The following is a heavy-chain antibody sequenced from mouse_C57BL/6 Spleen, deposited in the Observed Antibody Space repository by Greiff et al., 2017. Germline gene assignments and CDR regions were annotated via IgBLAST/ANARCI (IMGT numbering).Heavy chain of an antibody. Sequence: EVKVVESGPELVKPGASVKISCKASGYTFTDYYMNWVKQSHGKSLEWIGDINPNNGGTSYNQKFKGKATLTVDKSSSTAYMELRSLTSEDSAVYYCARRIYYYGSSYDYYAMDYWGQGTSVTVSS. V-gene: IGHV1-26*01. D-gene: IGHD1-1*01. CDR1: GYTFTDYY. CDR2: INPNNGGT. CDR3: ARRIYYYGSSYDYYAMDY. J-gene: IGHJ4*01.